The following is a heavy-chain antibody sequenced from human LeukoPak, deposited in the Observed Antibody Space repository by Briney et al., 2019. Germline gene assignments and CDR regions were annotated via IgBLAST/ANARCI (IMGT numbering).Heavy chain of an antibody. D-gene: IGHD6-13*01. CDR2: IYYSGST. CDR1: GGSISSYY. V-gene: IGHV4-59*01. Sequence: PSETLSLTCTVSGGSISSYYWSWIRQPPGKGLEWIGYIYYSGSTNYNPSLKSRVTISVDTSKNQFSLKLSSVTAADTAVYYCASLAAAVGTFDYWGQGTLVTVSS. CDR3: ASLAAAVGTFDY. J-gene: IGHJ4*02.